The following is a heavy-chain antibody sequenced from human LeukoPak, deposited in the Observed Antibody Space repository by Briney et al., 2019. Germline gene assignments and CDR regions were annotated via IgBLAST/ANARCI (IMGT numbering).Heavy chain of an antibody. V-gene: IGHV3-21*04. J-gene: IGHJ3*02. Sequence: PGGSLRLSCAASGFTFSSYSMNWVRQAPGKGLEWVSSISSSSSYIYYADSVKGRFTISRDNSKNTLYLQMNSLRAEDTAVYYCAKGQSMVRGVITDDAFDIWGQGTMVTVSS. CDR1: GFTFSSYS. D-gene: IGHD3-10*01. CDR3: AKGQSMVRGVITDDAFDI. CDR2: ISSSSSYI.